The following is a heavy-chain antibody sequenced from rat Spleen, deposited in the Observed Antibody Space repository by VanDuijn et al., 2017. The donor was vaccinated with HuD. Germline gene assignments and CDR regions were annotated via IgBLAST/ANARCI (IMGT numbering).Heavy chain of an antibody. V-gene: IGHV5-31*01. CDR1: GFTFNNYW. Sequence: EVQLVESGGGLVQPGRSLKLSCVASGFTFNNYWMTWIRQAPGKGLEWVASITNTGGSTYYPDSVKGRFTISRDNAKSTLYLQLNSLRSEDTATYYCTRGPGYNRVMDAWGQGASVTVSS. CDR3: TRGPGYNRVMDA. J-gene: IGHJ4*01. D-gene: IGHD1-4*01. CDR2: ITNTGGST.